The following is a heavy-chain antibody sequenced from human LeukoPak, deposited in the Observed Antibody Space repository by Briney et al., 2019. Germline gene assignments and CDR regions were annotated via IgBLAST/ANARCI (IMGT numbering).Heavy chain of an antibody. D-gene: IGHD3-10*01. CDR3: ARQFPLYGSGSYYNS. CDR2: IYYSGST. J-gene: IGHJ4*02. V-gene: IGHV4-59*01. CDR1: GGSISSYY. Sequence: TSETLSLTCTVSGGSISSYYWSWIRQPPGKGLEWIGYIYYSGSTNYNPSLKSRVTISVDTSKNQFSLKLSSVTAADTAVYYCARQFPLYGSGSYYNSWGQGTLVTVSS.